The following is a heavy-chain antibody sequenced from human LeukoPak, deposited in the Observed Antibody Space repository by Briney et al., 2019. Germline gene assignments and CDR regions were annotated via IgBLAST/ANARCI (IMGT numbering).Heavy chain of an antibody. V-gene: IGHV3-48*01. Sequence: PGGSLRLSCAASGFTFSDYSMNWVRQAPGKGLGWISYIGIDSGNTNYADSVKGRFTISGDKAKNSLYLQMNSLRVEDTAVYYCGRDYKYAFDNWGQGTLVTVSS. D-gene: IGHD5-24*01. CDR3: GRDYKYAFDN. J-gene: IGHJ4*02. CDR1: GFTFSDYS. CDR2: IGIDSGNT.